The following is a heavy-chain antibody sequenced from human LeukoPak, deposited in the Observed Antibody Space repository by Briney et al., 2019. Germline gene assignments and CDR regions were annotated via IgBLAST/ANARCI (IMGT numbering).Heavy chain of an antibody. D-gene: IGHD3-10*01. CDR2: ISASGDNT. V-gene: IGHV3-23*01. J-gene: IGHJ4*02. Sequence: GGTLRLSCAASGFTFSSYGMSWVRQAPGRGLEWVSAISASGDNTHYADSVKGRFTISRDNSRNTVYLQMNSLRAEDTALYYCAKGTLWFGELSPLYFDYWGQGTLVTVSS. CDR3: AKGTLWFGELSPLYFDY. CDR1: GFTFSSYG.